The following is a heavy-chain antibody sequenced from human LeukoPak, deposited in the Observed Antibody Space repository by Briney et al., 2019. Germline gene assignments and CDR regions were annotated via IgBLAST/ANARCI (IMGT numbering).Heavy chain of an antibody. D-gene: IGHD2-2*01. Sequence: ASVKVSCKASGYTFTSYGISWVRQAPGQGLEWMGWINTYNGNTNYAQKLQGRVTMTTDTSTSTAYMELRGLRSDDTAVYYCARDLSRAGYCSSTSCSAIFDYWGQGTLVTVSS. V-gene: IGHV1-18*01. CDR1: GYTFTSYG. CDR3: ARDLSRAGYCSSTSCSAIFDY. J-gene: IGHJ4*02. CDR2: INTYNGNT.